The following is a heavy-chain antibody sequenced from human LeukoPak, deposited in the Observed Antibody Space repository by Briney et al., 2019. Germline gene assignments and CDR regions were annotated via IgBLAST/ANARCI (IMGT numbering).Heavy chain of an antibody. CDR1: GFSFDDYA. CDR2: ISWHSGSI. Sequence: QPGRSLRLSCAASGFSFDDYAMHWVRQAPGKGLEWVSGISWHSGSIGYADSVKGRFTISRDNAKNSLYLQMNSLRAEDTAFYYCAKDIAVTMVRGIFDCWGQGTLVTVSS. V-gene: IGHV3-9*01. D-gene: IGHD3-10*01. CDR3: AKDIAVTMVRGIFDC. J-gene: IGHJ4*02.